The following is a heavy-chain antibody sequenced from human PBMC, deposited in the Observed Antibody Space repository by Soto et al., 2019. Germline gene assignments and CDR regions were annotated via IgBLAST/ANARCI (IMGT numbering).Heavy chain of an antibody. CDR1: GDNFSRYA. V-gene: IGHV1-69*01. CDR3: ARVAYGDYGVDV. D-gene: IGHD4-17*01. CDR2: IIPTFGTP. J-gene: IGHJ6*02. Sequence: QVQLVQSGAEVKKPGSSVKVSCKASGDNFSRYAISWVRQAPGQGLEWMGGIIPTFGTPNYAQKFQGRVTIIADESTSTVYMEVSSLTSEDTAMYYCARVAYGDYGVDVWGQGTTVTVSS.